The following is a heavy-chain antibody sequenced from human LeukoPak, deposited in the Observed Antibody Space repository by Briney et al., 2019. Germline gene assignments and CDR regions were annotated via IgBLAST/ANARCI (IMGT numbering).Heavy chain of an antibody. CDR2: IKQDGNEK. Sequence: PGGSLRLSCAASGFRFNTYWMSWVRQAPGKGLEWVANIKQDGNEKYYADSVKGRFTISRDNAKNSLYLQMNSLRAEDTAVYYCARTPPVLLWFGEGDAFDIWGQGTMVTVSS. CDR3: ARTPPVLLWFGEGDAFDI. CDR1: GFRFNTYW. D-gene: IGHD3-10*01. V-gene: IGHV3-7*01. J-gene: IGHJ3*02.